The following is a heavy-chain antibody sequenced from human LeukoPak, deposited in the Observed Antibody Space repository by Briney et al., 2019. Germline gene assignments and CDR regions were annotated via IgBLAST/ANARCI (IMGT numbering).Heavy chain of an antibody. Sequence: ASVKVSCKASGYTFTTYGISWMRQGPGQGLEWMGWISGYNGKTNYAQKFQDRVAMTTDTSTSTVYMELRSLRSDDTAVYYCARDFYCRFGRTGCYDVFDIWGQGTRVTVSS. CDR3: ARDFYCRFGRTGCYDVFDI. J-gene: IGHJ3*02. CDR2: ISGYNGKT. CDR1: GYTFTTYG. D-gene: IGHD2-15*01. V-gene: IGHV1-18*01.